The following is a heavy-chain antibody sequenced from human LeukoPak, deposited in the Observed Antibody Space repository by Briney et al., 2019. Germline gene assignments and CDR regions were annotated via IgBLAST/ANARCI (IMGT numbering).Heavy chain of an antibody. CDR3: ARVGARHKLLWFGDTANYYFDY. J-gene: IGHJ4*02. CDR2: IYHSGST. Sequence: SETLSLTCTVSGYSISSGYYWGWIRQPPGKGLEWIGSIYHSGSTYYNPSLKSRVPISVDTSKNQFSLKLSSVTAADTAVYYCARVGARHKLLWFGDTANYYFDYWGQGTLVTVSS. D-gene: IGHD3-10*01. CDR1: GYSISSGYY. V-gene: IGHV4-38-2*02.